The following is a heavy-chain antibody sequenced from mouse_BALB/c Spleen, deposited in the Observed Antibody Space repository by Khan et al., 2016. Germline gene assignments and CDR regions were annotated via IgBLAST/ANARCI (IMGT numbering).Heavy chain of an antibody. Sequence: EVELVESGGGLVKPGGSQKLSCAASGFTFSSYAMSWVRQTPEKRLEWVATISSSGIYTNYPDSVKGRFTVSRDNGKKTLYLQMRSLRSEDTAMXFCASRLVDDYWGQVTTLTVSS. CDR3: ASRLVDDY. V-gene: IGHV5-9-1*01. J-gene: IGHJ2*01. CDR1: GFTFSSYA. CDR2: ISSSGIYT. D-gene: IGHD2-2*01.